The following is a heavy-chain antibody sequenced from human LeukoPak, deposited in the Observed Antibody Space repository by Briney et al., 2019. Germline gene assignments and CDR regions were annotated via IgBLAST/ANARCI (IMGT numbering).Heavy chain of an antibody. J-gene: IGHJ5*02. Sequence: ASVKVSCKASGYTFTGYYMHWVRQAPGQGLEWMGWINPNSGGTNYAQKFQGRVTMTKDTSISTAYTELSRLRSDDTAVYYCARDLVSIFGVVRGRSIGGGFDPWGQGTLVSVSS. CDR2: INPNSGGT. CDR3: ARDLVSIFGVVRGRSIGGGFDP. CDR1: GYTFTGYY. D-gene: IGHD3-3*01. V-gene: IGHV1-2*02.